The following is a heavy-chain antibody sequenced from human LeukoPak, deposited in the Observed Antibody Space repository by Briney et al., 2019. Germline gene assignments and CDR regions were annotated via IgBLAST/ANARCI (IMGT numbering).Heavy chain of an antibody. J-gene: IGHJ4*02. CDR3: ARAGGSTVSHSDY. CDR2: ISGSGGST. Sequence: GGSLRLSCAASGFTLSSYAMSWVRQAPGKGLEWVSAISGSGGSTYYADSVKGRFTISRDNSKNTLYLQMNSLRAEDTAVYYCARAGGSTVSHSDYWGQGTLVTVSS. CDR1: GFTLSSYA. V-gene: IGHV3-23*01. D-gene: IGHD4-17*01.